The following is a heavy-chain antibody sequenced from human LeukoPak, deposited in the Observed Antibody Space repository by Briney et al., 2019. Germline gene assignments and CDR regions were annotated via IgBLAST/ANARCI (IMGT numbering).Heavy chain of an antibody. CDR2: INHSGST. CDR3: ARGYGDYDNWFAP. V-gene: IGHV4-34*01. J-gene: IGHJ5*02. D-gene: IGHD4-17*01. CDR1: GGSFSGYY. Sequence: SETLSLTCAVYGGSFSGYYWSWIRQPPGKGLEWIGEINHSGSTNYNPSLKSRVTISVDNFKNQFSLKLNSVTAADTVVYYCARGYGDYDNWFAPWGQGTLVTVSS.